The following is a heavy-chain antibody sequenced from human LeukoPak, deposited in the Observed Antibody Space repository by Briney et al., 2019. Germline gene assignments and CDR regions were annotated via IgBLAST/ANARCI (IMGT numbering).Heavy chain of an antibody. D-gene: IGHD3-10*01. J-gene: IGHJ3*02. CDR3: AKRRMVRGVVPDAFDI. CDR2: ISGSGGST. Sequence: GGSLRLSCAASGFTFSSYAMSWVRQAPGKGLEWVSAISGSGGSTYYADSVKGRFTISSDNSKNTLYLQMNSLRAEDTAVYYCAKRRMVRGVVPDAFDIWGQGTMVTVSS. CDR1: GFTFSSYA. V-gene: IGHV3-23*01.